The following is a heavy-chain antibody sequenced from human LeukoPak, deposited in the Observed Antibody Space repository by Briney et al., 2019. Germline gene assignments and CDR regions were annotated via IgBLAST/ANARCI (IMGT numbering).Heavy chain of an antibody. Sequence: SETLSLTCTVSGGSISSSSYYWGWIRQPPGKGLEWIGSSYYSGSTYYNPSLKSRVTISVDTSKNQFSLKLSSVTAADTAVYYCARDSKFYDSSGYYNGVDYWGQGTLVTVSS. D-gene: IGHD3-22*01. CDR1: GGSISSSSYY. V-gene: IGHV4-39*07. J-gene: IGHJ4*02. CDR2: SYYSGST. CDR3: ARDSKFYDSSGYYNGVDY.